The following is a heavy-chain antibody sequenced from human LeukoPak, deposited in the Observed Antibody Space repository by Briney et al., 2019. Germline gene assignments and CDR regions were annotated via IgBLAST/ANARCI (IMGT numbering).Heavy chain of an antibody. CDR1: GFTFSSYN. CDR3: ARVECGGSCYDCRGAFDI. Sequence: GGSLRLSCAASGFTFSSYNMNWVRQAPGKGLEWVSYISSSSSTIYYADSVKGRFTISRDNAKNSLYLQMNSLRAEDTAVYYCARVECGGSCYDCRGAFDIWGQGTMVTVSS. V-gene: IGHV3-48*01. CDR2: ISSSSSTI. J-gene: IGHJ3*02. D-gene: IGHD2-15*01.